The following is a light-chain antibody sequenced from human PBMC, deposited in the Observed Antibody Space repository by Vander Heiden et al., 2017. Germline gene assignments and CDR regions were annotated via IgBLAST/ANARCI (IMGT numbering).Light chain of an antibody. CDR3: CSYAGSHSFV. V-gene: IGLV2-11*01. J-gene: IGLJ1*01. Sequence: QSALTQPRSVSGSPGQSVTIPCTGTSSDVGGYNYVSWYQQHPGKAPKVMIYDVTKRPSGVPDRFSGSKSGNTASLTISGLQAEDDTDYYCCSYAGSHSFVFGTGTKVTVL. CDR2: DVT. CDR1: SSDVGGYNY.